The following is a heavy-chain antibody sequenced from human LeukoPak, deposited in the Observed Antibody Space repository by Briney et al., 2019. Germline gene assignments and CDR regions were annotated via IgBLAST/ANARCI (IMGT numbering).Heavy chain of an antibody. CDR2: IRHDGDTK. CDR1: GFPFNAYW. V-gene: IGHV3-7*03. Sequence: GGSLRLSCAASGFPFNAYWMTWVRQAPGKGLEWVANIRHDGDTKYYVDSVKGRFTISRDNAMNSPYPQMNSLRAEDTAIYYCARSLPYGTTWYGRSDFWGQGTLVTVSS. CDR3: ARSLPYGTTWYGRSDF. D-gene: IGHD6-13*01. J-gene: IGHJ4*02.